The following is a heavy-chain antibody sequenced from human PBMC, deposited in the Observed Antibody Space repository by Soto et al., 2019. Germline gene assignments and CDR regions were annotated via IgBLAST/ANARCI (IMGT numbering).Heavy chain of an antibody. CDR3: ARLHCNSPNCVPLDP. V-gene: IGHV4-59*08. CDR1: GGSISSYY. Sequence: SETLSLTCTVSGGSISSYYWSWIRQPPGKGLEWIGYIYYSGSTNYNPSLKSRVTISVDTSKNQFSLELSSVTAADTAVYYCARLHCNSPNCVPLDPWGQGTLVTVSS. D-gene: IGHD2-2*01. CDR2: IYYSGST. J-gene: IGHJ5*02.